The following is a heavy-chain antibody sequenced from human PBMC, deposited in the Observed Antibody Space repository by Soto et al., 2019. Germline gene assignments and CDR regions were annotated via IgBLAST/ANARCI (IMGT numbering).Heavy chain of an antibody. CDR3: XXXXXXXALKGSGMDV. J-gene: IGHJ6*02. V-gene: IGHV4-31*03. Sequence: QVQLQESGPGLVKPSQTLSLSCSVSGGSISSRDYYWSWIRHHPEKGLEWIGSIYYNGNTYYNPSLKSRVTVSSDTSMNEFSLKLTSVTAADTXXXXXXXXXXXXALKGSGMDVWGQGTTVTVSS. CDR1: GGSISSRDYY. CDR2: IYYNGNT.